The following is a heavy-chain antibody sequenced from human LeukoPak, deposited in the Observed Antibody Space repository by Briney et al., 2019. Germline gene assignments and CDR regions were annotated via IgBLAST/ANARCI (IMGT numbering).Heavy chain of an antibody. J-gene: IGHJ2*01. CDR2: IYHSGST. CDR3: ARVRGVFPYWYFDL. Sequence: SGTLSLTCAVSGGSISSSNWWSWVRPPPGKGLEWIGEIYHSGSTNYNPSLKSRVTISVDKSKNQFSLKLSSVTAVDTAVYYCARVRGVFPYWYFDLWGRGTLVTVSS. CDR1: GGSISSSNW. V-gene: IGHV4-4*02. D-gene: IGHD3-10*01.